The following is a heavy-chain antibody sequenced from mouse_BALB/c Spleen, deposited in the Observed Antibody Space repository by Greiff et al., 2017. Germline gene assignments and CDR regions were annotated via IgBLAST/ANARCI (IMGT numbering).Heavy chain of an antibody. CDR1: GYAFSSYW. Sequence: VQLQQSGAELVRPGSSVKISCKASGYAFSSYWMNWVKQRPGQGLEWIGQIYPGDGDTNYNGKFKGKATLTADKSSSTAYMQLSSLTSEDSAVYFCARGLGLRTFAYWGPGTLVTVSA. CDR2: IYPGDGDT. D-gene: IGHD3-3*01. J-gene: IGHJ3*01. V-gene: IGHV1-80*01. CDR3: ARGLGLRTFAY.